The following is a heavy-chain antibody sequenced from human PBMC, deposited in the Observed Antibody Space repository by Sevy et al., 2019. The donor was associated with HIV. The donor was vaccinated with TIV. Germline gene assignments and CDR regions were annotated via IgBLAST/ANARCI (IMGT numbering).Heavy chain of an antibody. CDR1: GFTFSSYA. Sequence: GGSLRLSCAASGFTFSSYAMHWVRQAPGKGLEWVAVISYDGSNKYYADSVKGRFTISRDNSKNTLYLQMNSLRAEDTAVYYCARAPYDFWSGYYSYYYYGMDVWGQGTTVTVSS. V-gene: IGHV3-30*01. D-gene: IGHD3-3*01. CDR3: ARAPYDFWSGYYSYYYYGMDV. J-gene: IGHJ6*02. CDR2: ISYDGSNK.